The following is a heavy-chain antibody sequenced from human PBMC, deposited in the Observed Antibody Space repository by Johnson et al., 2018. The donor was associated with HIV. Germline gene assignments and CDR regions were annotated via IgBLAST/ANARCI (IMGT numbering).Heavy chain of an antibody. D-gene: IGHD4-17*01. Sequence: VQLVESGGGVVQPGRSLRLSCAASGFTFSSYAMSWVRQAPGKGLEWVSAISGSGGSTYYADSVKGRFTISRDNSKNTLYLQMNSLRAEDTAVYYCTKDHDYGDAFDLCGQGSMVTVSS. J-gene: IGHJ3*01. CDR3: TKDHDYGDAFDL. CDR2: ISGSGGST. CDR1: GFTFSSYA. V-gene: IGHV3-23*04.